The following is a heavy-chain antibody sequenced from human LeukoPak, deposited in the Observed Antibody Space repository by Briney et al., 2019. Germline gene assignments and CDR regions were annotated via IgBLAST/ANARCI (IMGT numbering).Heavy chain of an antibody. CDR1: GGSISSSSYY. J-gene: IGHJ6*02. V-gene: IGHV4-39*01. CDR3: ARHNPFKGYQLPLRYYYGMDV. CDR2: IYYSGST. Sequence: SETLSLTCTVSGGSISSSSYYWGWIRQPPGKGLEWIGSIYYSGSTYYNPSLKSRVTISVDTSKNQFSLKLSSVTAADTAVHYCARHNPFKGYQLPLRYYYGMDVWGQGTTVTVSS. D-gene: IGHD2-2*01.